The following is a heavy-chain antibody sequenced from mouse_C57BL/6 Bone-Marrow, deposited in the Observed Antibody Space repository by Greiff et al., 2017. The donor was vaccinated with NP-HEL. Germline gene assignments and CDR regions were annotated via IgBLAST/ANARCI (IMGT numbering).Heavy chain of an antibody. CDR2: IYPSSGST. CDR3: ARRPDYD. D-gene: IGHD1-1*01. Sequence: QVQLKQPGAELVRPGSSVKLSCKASGYTFTSYWMDWVKQRPGQGLEWIGDIYPSSGSTNYNEKFKSKATLTVDTSSSTAYMQLSSLTSEDSAVYYCARRPDYDWGQGTTLTVSS. J-gene: IGHJ2*01. V-gene: IGHV1-55*01. CDR1: GYTFTSYW.